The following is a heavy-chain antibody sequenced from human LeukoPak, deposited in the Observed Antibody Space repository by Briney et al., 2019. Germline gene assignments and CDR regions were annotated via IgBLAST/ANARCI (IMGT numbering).Heavy chain of an antibody. CDR3: ARGVARSSKFHFSYYFDY. D-gene: IGHD6-6*01. CDR1: GYTFTNYG. V-gene: IGHV1-18*01. CDR2: ISAYNGNT. J-gene: IGHJ4*02. Sequence: ASVKVSCKASGYTFTNYGISWVRQAPGQGLEWMGWISAYNGNTNYAQKFQGRITMTTDTSTSTAYMELRSLRSDDTAVYYCARGVARSSKFHFSYYFDYWGQGTLVTVSS.